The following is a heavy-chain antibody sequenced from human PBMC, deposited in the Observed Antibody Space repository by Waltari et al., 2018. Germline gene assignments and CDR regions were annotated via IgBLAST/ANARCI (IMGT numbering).Heavy chain of an antibody. CDR2: ISYDGSNK. Sequence: QVQLVESGGGVVQPGRSLRLSCAASGFTFSSYAMHWVRQAPGTGLEWVAVISYDGSNKYYADSVKGRFTISRDNSKNTLYLQMNSLRAEDTAVYYCARDSRITMIVVVITFPDYWGQGTLVTVSS. V-gene: IGHV3-30*01. CDR3: ARDSRITMIVVVITFPDY. D-gene: IGHD3-22*01. J-gene: IGHJ4*02. CDR1: GFTFSSYA.